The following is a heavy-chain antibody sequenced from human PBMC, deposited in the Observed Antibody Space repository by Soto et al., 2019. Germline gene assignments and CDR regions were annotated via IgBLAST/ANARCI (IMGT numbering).Heavy chain of an antibody. CDR2: IIPIFGTA. CDR1: GGTFSSYA. D-gene: IGHD3-22*01. J-gene: IGHJ4*02. CDR3: ARELVYYDSSGPYSSYFDY. V-gene: IGHV1-69*13. Sequence: ASVKVSCKASGGTFSSYAISWVRQAPGQGLEWMGGIIPIFGTANYAQKFQGRVTITADESTSTAYMELSSLRSEDTAVYYCARELVYYDSSGPYSSYFDYWGQGTLVTVSS.